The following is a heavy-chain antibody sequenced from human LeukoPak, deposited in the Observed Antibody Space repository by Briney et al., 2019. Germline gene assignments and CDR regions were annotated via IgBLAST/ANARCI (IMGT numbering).Heavy chain of an antibody. Sequence: SETLSLTCTVSGDPISGYFWTWIRQPPGKGLEWIGYIYYRGDTNYNPSLKSRVTISVDTSKNQFSLKLSSVTTADTAVYYCARASTVTTVDVWGTGTTVTVSS. CDR2: IYYRGDT. D-gene: IGHD4-17*01. V-gene: IGHV4-59*01. CDR3: ARASTVTTVDV. CDR1: GDPISGYF. J-gene: IGHJ6*04.